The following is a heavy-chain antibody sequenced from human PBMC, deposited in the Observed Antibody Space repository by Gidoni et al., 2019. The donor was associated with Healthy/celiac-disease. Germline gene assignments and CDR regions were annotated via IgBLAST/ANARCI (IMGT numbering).Heavy chain of an antibody. CDR3: ARHLYGWGVDY. CDR2: IYYSGST. Sequence: QLQLQESGPGLVKPSETLSLTCTVSGGSISSSSYYWGWIRQPPGKGLEWIGSIYYSGSTYYNPSLKSRVTISVDTSKNQFSRKLSSVTAADTAVYYCARHLYGWGVDYWGQGTLVTVSS. CDR1: GGSISSSSYY. D-gene: IGHD3-16*01. J-gene: IGHJ4*02. V-gene: IGHV4-39*01.